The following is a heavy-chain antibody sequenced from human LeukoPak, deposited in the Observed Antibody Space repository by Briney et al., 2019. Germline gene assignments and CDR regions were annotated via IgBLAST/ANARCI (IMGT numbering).Heavy chain of an antibody. Sequence: ASVKVSCKASGYTFTRFAISWVRQAPGQGLEWMGWINTYNGNTNYAQKLQGRVTMTRDTSTSTVYMELSSLTSVDTAVYYCARDGGTYSVDYWGQGTLVTVSS. J-gene: IGHJ4*02. CDR1: GYTFTRFA. D-gene: IGHD1-26*01. V-gene: IGHV1-18*01. CDR2: INTYNGNT. CDR3: ARDGGTYSVDY.